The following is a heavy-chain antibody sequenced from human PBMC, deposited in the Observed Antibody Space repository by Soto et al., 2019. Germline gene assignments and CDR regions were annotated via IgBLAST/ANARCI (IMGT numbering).Heavy chain of an antibody. D-gene: IGHD2-15*01. CDR3: ATGPLGRDTMREFGP. V-gene: IGHV1-18*01. Sequence: QVQLVQSGAEVKKPGASVKVSCKASGYTFTSYGISWVRQAPGQGLEWMGWISAYNGNTNYAQKLQGRVTMTTDTPTSTAYMEERSLSSDDTPVYYWATGPLGRDTMREFGPWGQGTLVTVSS. CDR2: ISAYNGNT. CDR1: GYTFTSYG. J-gene: IGHJ5*02.